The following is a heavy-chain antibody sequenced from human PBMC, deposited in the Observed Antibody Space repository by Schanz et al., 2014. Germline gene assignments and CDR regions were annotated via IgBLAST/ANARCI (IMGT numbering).Heavy chain of an antibody. Sequence: VQMVESGGGVVQPGRSLRLSCVASGFTFSKYWMSWVRQAPGKGLEWVANIKQDGSEKYYVDAVKGRFTISRDNAKNSMYLHMKSLRGEDTAVYYCARDNYYGSGSCAYWGQGTLVTVSS. D-gene: IGHD3-10*01. V-gene: IGHV3-7*04. CDR2: IKQDGSEK. CDR1: GFTFSKYW. CDR3: ARDNYYGSGSCAY. J-gene: IGHJ4*02.